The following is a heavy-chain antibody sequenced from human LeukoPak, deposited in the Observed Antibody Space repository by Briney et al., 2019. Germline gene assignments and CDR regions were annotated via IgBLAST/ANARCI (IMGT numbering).Heavy chain of an antibody. CDR3: AREIGSAARGR. CDR1: GFTFDSYW. Sequence: PGGSLRLSCTTSGFTFDSYWMSWVRQAPGKGLEWVANIKENGSEKYYVDSVKGRFTISRDNAKNSAYLQMNSLRAEDTAVYYCAREIGSAARGRWGQGTLVIVS. CDR2: IKENGSEK. V-gene: IGHV3-7*05. D-gene: IGHD6-25*01. J-gene: IGHJ4*02.